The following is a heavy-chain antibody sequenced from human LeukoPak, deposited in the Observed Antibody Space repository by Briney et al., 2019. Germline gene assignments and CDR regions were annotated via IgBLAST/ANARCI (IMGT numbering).Heavy chain of an antibody. CDR3: ARVHYDYGSGSYRYKQYYFDY. J-gene: IGHJ4*02. V-gene: IGHV3-66*02. CDR1: GFTVSSNY. Sequence: GGSLRLSCAASGFTVSSNYMSWVPQAPGKGLEWVSVIYIGGSTYYADSVKGRFTISRDNSKNTLYLQMNSLRAEDTAVYYCARVHYDYGSGSYRYKQYYFDYWGQGTLVTVSS. CDR2: IYIGGST. D-gene: IGHD3-16*02.